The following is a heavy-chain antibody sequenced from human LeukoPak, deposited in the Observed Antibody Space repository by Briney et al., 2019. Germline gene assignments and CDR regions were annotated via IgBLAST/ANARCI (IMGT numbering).Heavy chain of an antibody. D-gene: IGHD3-10*01. J-gene: IGHJ4*02. V-gene: IGHV3-23*01. Sequence: GGSLRLSCAASGFTFSSYAMSWVRQAPGKGLEWVSAISGSGGSTYYADSVKGRFTISRDNSKNTLYLQMNSLRAEDTAVYYCAKYPYYYGSGSYFDYWGQGTLVTVSS. CDR1: GFTFSSYA. CDR2: ISGSGGST. CDR3: AKYPYYYGSGSYFDY.